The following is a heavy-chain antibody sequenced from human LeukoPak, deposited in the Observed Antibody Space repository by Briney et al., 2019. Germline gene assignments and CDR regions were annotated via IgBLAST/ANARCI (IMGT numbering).Heavy chain of an antibody. V-gene: IGHV3-23*01. CDR1: GFSFGNYA. J-gene: IGHJ5*01. CDR3: VKDPRDTYGTNWFVS. CDR2: ISGTGGAT. D-gene: IGHD2-21*01. Sequence: GGSLRLSCVASGFSFGNYAMSWVRQAPGKGLRWVSQISGTGGATWYAGFARDRFTISRDNSKKTLYLQMSGLRVEDTAMCYCVKDPRDTYGTNWFVSWGQGTLLIVSS.